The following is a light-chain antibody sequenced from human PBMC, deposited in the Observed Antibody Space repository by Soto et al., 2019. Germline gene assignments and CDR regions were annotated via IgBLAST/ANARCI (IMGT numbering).Light chain of an antibody. CDR1: SSDVGGYNF. Sequence: ALSQPPSASGSPGQSVTISCTGSSSDVGGYNFVSWYQHLPGKAPKLMIYEVIQRPSGVPDRFSGSKSGNTASLTVSGLQAEDEADYYCSSYAGSDNFVLFGGGTKVTVL. V-gene: IGLV2-8*01. J-gene: IGLJ2*01. CDR2: EVI. CDR3: SSYAGSDNFVL.